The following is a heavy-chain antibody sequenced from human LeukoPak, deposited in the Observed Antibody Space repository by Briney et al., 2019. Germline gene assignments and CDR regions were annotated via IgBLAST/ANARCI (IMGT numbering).Heavy chain of an antibody. CDR3: ARSKRSYHGSSGYEFDAFDI. CDR2: IYTSGST. D-gene: IGHD3-22*01. J-gene: IGHJ3*02. CDR1: GGSISSYY. V-gene: IGHV4-4*07. Sequence: PSETLSLTCTVSGGSISSYYWSWIRQPAGKGLEWIGRIYTSGSTNYNPSLKSRVTMSVDTSKNQFSLKLSSVTAADTAVYYCARSKRSYHGSSGYEFDAFDIWGQGTMVTVSS.